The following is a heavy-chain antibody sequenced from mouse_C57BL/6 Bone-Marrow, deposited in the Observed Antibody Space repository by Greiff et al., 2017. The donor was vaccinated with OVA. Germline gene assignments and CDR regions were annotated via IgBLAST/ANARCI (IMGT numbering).Heavy chain of an antibody. V-gene: IGHV1-49*01. CDR1: YYAFMASA. Sequence: QVQLQQPGAELVRPGSSVKLSCKDSYYAFMASAMHWVKQRPGHGLEWIGSFTTYSDATDYSENFKGKATLTADTSSSTAYMELSSLTSEDSAVYYCARDSNHAWFAYWGQGTLVTVSA. CDR3: ARDSNHAWFAY. J-gene: IGHJ3*01. D-gene: IGHD2-5*01. CDR2: FTTYSDAT.